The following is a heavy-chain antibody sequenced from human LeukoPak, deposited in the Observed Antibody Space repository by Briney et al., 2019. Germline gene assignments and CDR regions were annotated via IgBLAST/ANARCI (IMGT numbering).Heavy chain of an antibody. D-gene: IGHD3-10*01. CDR3: ARERGDYYGSEYYFDY. Sequence: GASVKVSCKASGGTFSSYAISWVRQAPGQGLEWMGGIIPIFGTANYAQKFQGRVTITADESTSTAYMELSSLRSEDTAVYYCARERGDYYGSEYYFDYWGQGTLVTVSS. J-gene: IGHJ4*02. V-gene: IGHV1-69*13. CDR2: IIPIFGTA. CDR1: GGTFSSYA.